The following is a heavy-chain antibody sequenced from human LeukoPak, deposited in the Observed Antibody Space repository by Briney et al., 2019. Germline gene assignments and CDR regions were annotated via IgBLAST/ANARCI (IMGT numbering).Heavy chain of an antibody. Sequence: SQTLSLTCTVSGGSISSGSYYWSWIRQPAGKGLEWIGRIYTSGSTNYNPSFKSRVTISVDTSKNQFSLKLSSVTAADTAVYYCARDLSRSGYYASYNWFDPWGQGTLVTVSS. CDR1: GGSISSGSYY. D-gene: IGHD3-22*01. CDR2: IYTSGST. J-gene: IGHJ5*02. V-gene: IGHV4-61*02. CDR3: ARDLSRSGYYASYNWFDP.